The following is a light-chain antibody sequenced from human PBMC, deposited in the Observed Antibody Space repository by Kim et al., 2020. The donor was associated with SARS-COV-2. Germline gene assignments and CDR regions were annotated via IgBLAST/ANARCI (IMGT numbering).Light chain of an antibody. CDR1: QAIRNE. CDR2: AAS. V-gene: IGKV1-6*01. J-gene: IGKJ1*01. CDR3: LQDHGYPRT. Sequence: AIQMTQSPSSLSASVGDRVTITCRASQAIRNELSWYQQIPGKTPKLLIYAASNLQRGVPSRFSGSGSGTDFTLTINSLQPEDFAIYYCLQDHGYPRTFGQGTKVEI.